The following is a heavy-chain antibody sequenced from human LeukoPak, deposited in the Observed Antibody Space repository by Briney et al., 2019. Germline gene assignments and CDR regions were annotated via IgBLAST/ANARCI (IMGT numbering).Heavy chain of an antibody. CDR3: ARERDLGGSYTLYYFDY. CDR1: GFTFSSYS. CDR2: ISSSSSYI. V-gene: IGHV3-21*01. J-gene: IGHJ4*02. Sequence: GGSLRLSCAASGFTFSSYSMNWVRQAQGKGLEWVSSISSSSSYIYYADSVKGRFTISRDNAKNSLYLQMNSLRAEDTAVYYCARERDLGGSYTLYYFDYWGQGTLVTVSS. D-gene: IGHD3-16*01.